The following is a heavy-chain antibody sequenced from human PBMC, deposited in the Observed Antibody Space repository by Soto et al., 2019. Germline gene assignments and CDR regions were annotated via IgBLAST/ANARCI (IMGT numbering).Heavy chain of an antibody. CDR3: AKGTSGYTSSCPGV. Sequence: GGSLRLSCAASGFTFSSYAMSWVRQAPGKGLEWVSATTTGGGSTYYADSVKGRFTISRDNSKNTLYLQMNSLRAEDTAVYYCAKGTSGYTSSCPGVWGQGTTVTVSS. J-gene: IGHJ6*02. CDR2: TTTGGGST. D-gene: IGHD6-13*01. CDR1: GFTFSSYA. V-gene: IGHV3-23*01.